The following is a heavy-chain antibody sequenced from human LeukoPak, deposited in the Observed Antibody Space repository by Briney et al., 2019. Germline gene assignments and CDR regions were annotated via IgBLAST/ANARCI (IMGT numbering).Heavy chain of an antibody. V-gene: IGHV4-61*01. CDR2: IYYSGST. J-gene: IGHJ6*02. CDR3: AREGPSFWSGPDYGMDV. CDR1: GVSVSSGSYY. D-gene: IGHD3-3*01. Sequence: TSETLSLTCTVSGVSVSSGSYYWSGIRQPPGKGLEWIGYIYYSGSTNYNPSLKSRVTISVDTSKNQFSLKLSSVTAADTAVYYCAREGPSFWSGPDYGMDVWGQGTTVTVSS.